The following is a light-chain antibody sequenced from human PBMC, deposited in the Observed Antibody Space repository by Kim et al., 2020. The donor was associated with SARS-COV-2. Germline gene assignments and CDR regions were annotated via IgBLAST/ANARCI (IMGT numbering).Light chain of an antibody. V-gene: IGKV3-20*01. CDR1: QSLSSTA. CDR2: VAA. CDR3: HQYGNSPCT. Sequence: GEGPTRACRARQSLSSTALAWYQQRPGQAPRLLISVAASRATGIPDRFSGSGSGTDFTLTINRLEPEDSAVYYCHQYGNSPCTFGQGTKLEI. J-gene: IGKJ2*02.